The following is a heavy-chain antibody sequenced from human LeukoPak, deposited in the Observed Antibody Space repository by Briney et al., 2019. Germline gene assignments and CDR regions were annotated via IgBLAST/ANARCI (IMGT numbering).Heavy chain of an antibody. V-gene: IGHV1-69*05. Sequence: GASVKVSCKASGGTFSSYAISWVRQAPGQGLEWMGGIIPIFGTANYAQKFQGRVTITTDESTSTAYMELSSLRSEDTAVCYCARDGSSGYLDYWGQGTLVTVSS. CDR3: ARDGSSGYLDY. CDR1: GGTFSSYA. J-gene: IGHJ4*02. D-gene: IGHD3-22*01. CDR2: IIPIFGTA.